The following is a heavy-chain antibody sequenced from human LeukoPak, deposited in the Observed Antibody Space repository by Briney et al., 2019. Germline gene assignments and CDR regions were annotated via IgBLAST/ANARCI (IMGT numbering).Heavy chain of an antibody. J-gene: IGHJ4*02. D-gene: IGHD6-13*01. V-gene: IGHV3-23*01. CDR1: GFTFSSYA. CDR3: AKDFEYSGYSSSNFDY. Sequence: GGSLRLSCGASGFTFSSYAMSWVRQAPGKGLEWVSSISGSGGSTYYADSVKGRFTISRDNSKNTLLLQMNSLRAEDTAIYYCAKDFEYSGYSSSNFDYWGQGTLVTVSS. CDR2: ISGSGGST.